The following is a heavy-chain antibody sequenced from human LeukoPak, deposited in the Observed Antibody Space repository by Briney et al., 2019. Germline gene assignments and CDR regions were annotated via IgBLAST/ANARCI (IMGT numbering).Heavy chain of an antibody. Sequence: GSLRLSCAVSGYIFSDHYIDWVRQAPGKGLEWVGHTKNKAENFATEYAASVIGRFTISRDGSTNSVFLQMNSLKTDDTAVYYCTRWWSGVSDWGQGTLVTVSS. CDR1: GYIFSDHY. V-gene: IGHV3-72*01. J-gene: IGHJ4*02. D-gene: IGHD3-3*01. CDR2: TKNKAENFAT. CDR3: TRWWSGVSD.